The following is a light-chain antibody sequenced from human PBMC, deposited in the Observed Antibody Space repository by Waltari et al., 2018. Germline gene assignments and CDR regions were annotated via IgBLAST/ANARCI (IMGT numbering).Light chain of an antibody. Sequence: DIQMTQSPSTLSASVGDRVTITCRASQSVTRYLAWYQQKPGKAPKVLICDVYSLERGVPSRISRSGSATEFTLTISSLQPDDFATYYCQQYDRYSAWTFGQGTKVEIK. J-gene: IGKJ1*01. CDR1: QSVTRY. CDR2: DVY. CDR3: QQYDRYSAWT. V-gene: IGKV1-5*01.